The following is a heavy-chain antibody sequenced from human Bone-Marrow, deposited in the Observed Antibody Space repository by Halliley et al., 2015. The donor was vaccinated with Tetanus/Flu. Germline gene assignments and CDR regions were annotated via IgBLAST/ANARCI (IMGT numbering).Heavy chain of an antibody. CDR3: ARGRADSPDF. V-gene: IGHV4-59*01. CDR2: VFYRGSP. J-gene: IGHJ4*02. D-gene: IGHD3-10*01. Sequence: GLGWVGYVFYRGSPNHTPSLRGRATISLAKSNNQFSLRLTSVTTADTAVYYCARGRADSPDFWGQGMLVTVSS.